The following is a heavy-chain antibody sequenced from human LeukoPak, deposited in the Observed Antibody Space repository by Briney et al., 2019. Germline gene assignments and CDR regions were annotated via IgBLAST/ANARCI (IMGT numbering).Heavy chain of an antibody. CDR1: GFSFSRYS. CDR2: ISTSGTYI. CDR3: ARETYTSWAFDI. V-gene: IGHV3-21*01. D-gene: IGHD5-18*01. Sequence: GGSLRLSCAASGFSFSRYSLSWVRQVPGKGLEWVSSISTSGTYIYYAVSVKGRFTISRDNAKNSVSLQMNNLSAEDAAVYYCARETYTSWAFDIWGQGTMVTVSS. J-gene: IGHJ3*02.